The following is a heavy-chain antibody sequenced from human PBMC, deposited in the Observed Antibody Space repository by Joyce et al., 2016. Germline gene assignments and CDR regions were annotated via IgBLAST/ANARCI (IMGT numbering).Heavy chain of an antibody. Sequence: PASGFAFSTYAMFWVCQAPGKGLEWVAVISYDGSKKFYRDSVKGRFTISRDTSKNTLYLQMNSLRAEDAAVYYCARPNYDILTGGDTYYYGMDVWGQGTKVTVSS. CDR2: ISYDGSKK. CDR1: GFAFSTYA. D-gene: IGHD3-9*01. CDR3: ARPNYDILTGGDTYYYGMDV. J-gene: IGHJ6*02. V-gene: IGHV3-30*04.